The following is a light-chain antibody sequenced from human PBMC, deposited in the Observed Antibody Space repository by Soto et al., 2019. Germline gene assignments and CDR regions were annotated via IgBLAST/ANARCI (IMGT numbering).Light chain of an antibody. Sequence: DIQMTQSPSTLSASVGDRVTITCRASQSISTWLAWYQQKPGKAPKLLIYKASSLEGGVPSRFSGSGSGTEFNITISSLQPDDFATYYCQQYNTYPLIFGGGTTVEIK. CDR3: QQYNTYPLI. CDR1: QSISTW. J-gene: IGKJ4*01. CDR2: KAS. V-gene: IGKV1-5*03.